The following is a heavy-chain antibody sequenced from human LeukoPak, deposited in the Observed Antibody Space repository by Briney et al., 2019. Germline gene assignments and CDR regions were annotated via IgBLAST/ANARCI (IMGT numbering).Heavy chain of an antibody. CDR2: IHHSGST. D-gene: IGHD3-22*01. J-gene: IGHJ4*02. CDR3: ASGYYDSSGSVDC. CDR1: GASFSGYY. V-gene: IGHV4-34*01. Sequence: MPSETLSLTCAVYGASFSGYYWSWIRQPPGKGLEWIGEIHHSGSTNYNPSLKSRVTISEDTSKNQFSLKLSSVTAADTAVYYCASGYYDSSGSVDCWGQGTLVTVSS.